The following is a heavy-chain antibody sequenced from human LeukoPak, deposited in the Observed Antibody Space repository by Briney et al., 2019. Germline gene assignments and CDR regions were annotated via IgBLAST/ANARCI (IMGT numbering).Heavy chain of an antibody. J-gene: IGHJ6*02. CDR1: GGAISSGSYY. CDR3: ARGAAAQYYCYYYGMDV. Sequence: SGTLSLTCTVSGGAISSGSYYWSWIRQPAGKGLEWIGRIYTSGSTNYNPSLKSRVTISVDASKNQFSLKLSSVTAADTAVYYCARGAAAQYYCYYYGMDVWGQGTTVTVSS. V-gene: IGHV4-61*02. CDR2: IYTSGST. D-gene: IGHD2-2*01.